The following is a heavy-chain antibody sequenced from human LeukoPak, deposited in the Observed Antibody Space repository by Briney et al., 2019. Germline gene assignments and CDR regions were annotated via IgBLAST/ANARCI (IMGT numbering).Heavy chain of an antibody. V-gene: IGHV1-2*02. Sequence: ASVKVSRKASGYTFTGYYIHWGRPAPGQGLGWMGWVKPKSGGTNYAQKFQGRVTMTRDTSISTVYMELSSLRSDDTAVYYCGRVAAAGIYPDYYDAMDVWGQGTTVTVSS. J-gene: IGHJ6*02. CDR3: GRVAAAGIYPDYYDAMDV. CDR1: GYTFTGYY. CDR2: VKPKSGGT. D-gene: IGHD6-13*01.